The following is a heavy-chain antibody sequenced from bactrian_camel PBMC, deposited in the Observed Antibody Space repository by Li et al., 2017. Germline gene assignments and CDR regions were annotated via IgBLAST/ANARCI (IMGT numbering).Heavy chain of an antibody. D-gene: IGHD1*01. CDR2: LRRDGTT. J-gene: IGHJ4*01. CDR1: AYILEQCG. V-gene: IGHV3S60*01. Sequence: HVQLVESGGVSVQAGGSLKLTCAGSAYILEQCGMGWFRQAPGKEENLVSLRRDGTTVYSDSVKGRFTISQDRTKNILYLQMNDLKDEDTGMYYCAALNSSSGGRFAWCSDFRGQETQVTVS. CDR3: AALNSSSGGRFAWCSDF.